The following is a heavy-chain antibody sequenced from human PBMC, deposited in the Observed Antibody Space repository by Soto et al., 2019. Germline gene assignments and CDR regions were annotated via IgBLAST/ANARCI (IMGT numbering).Heavy chain of an antibody. CDR3: ASGIQLWLRRINNGYSG. Sequence: QVQLVQSGAEVKKPGSSVKVSCKASGGTFNTYTLSWVRQAPGQGLEWMGRIIPILGIPNYAQKFQGRVTITADESTNTVYMELSSLRSEDTAVYFCASGIQLWLRRINNGYSGWGQGTLVTVSS. V-gene: IGHV1-69*02. CDR1: GGTFNTYT. CDR2: IIPILGIP. J-gene: IGHJ4*02. D-gene: IGHD5-18*01.